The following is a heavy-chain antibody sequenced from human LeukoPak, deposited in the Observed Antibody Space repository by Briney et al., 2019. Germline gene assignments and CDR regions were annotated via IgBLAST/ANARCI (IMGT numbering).Heavy chain of an antibody. V-gene: IGHV3-53*01. D-gene: IGHD6-25*01. CDR3: AKVKWSSSGALDY. CDR1: GFTVSSNY. Sequence: GGSLRLSCAASGFTVSSNYMSWVRQAPGKGLEWVSVIYSGGSTYYADSVKGRYSISRDDSKNTLYLQMNSLRVEDTAIYYCAKVKWSSSGALDYWGQGTLVSVSS. J-gene: IGHJ4*02. CDR2: IYSGGST.